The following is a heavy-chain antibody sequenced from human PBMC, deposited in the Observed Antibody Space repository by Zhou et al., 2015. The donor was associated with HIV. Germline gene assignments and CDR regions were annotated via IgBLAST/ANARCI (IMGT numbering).Heavy chain of an antibody. CDR2: IIPIFHTP. CDR1: GGTFNSYA. D-gene: IGHD1-26*01. V-gene: IGHV1-69*12. CDR3: ARVGSVGATGTYYFDY. Sequence: QVQLVQSGAEVKKPGSSVKVSCKASGGTFNSYAITWVRQAPGQGLEWMGGIIPIFHTPNYAQKFQGRVTITADESTSTAYMELSSLRSEDTAVYYCARVGSVGATGTYYFDYWGQGTLVTVSS. J-gene: IGHJ4*02.